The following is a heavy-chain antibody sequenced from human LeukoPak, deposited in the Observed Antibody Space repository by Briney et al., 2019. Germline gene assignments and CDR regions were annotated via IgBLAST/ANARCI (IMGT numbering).Heavy chain of an antibody. CDR2: IYSGGST. CDR1: GFTVSSNN. J-gene: IGHJ4*02. V-gene: IGHV3-53*01. Sequence: TGGSLRLSCAASGFTVSSNNMSWVRQAPGKWLEWVSVIYSGGSTYYADSVKGRFTISRDNSKNTLYLQMNSLRAEDTAVYYCARDRSECSGGSCYSGGFDYWGQGTLVTVSS. D-gene: IGHD2-15*01. CDR3: ARDRSECSGGSCYSGGFDY.